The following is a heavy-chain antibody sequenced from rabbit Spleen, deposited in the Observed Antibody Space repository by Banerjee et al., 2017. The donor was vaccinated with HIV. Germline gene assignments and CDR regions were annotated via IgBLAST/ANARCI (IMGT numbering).Heavy chain of an antibody. CDR3: ARDVDTTYSRFSL. V-gene: IGHV1S40*01. CDR1: GFDLSSYDY. Sequence: QSLEESGGDMVKPGASLTLTCTASGFDLSSYDYMCWVRQAPGKGLEWIACIYMGGGSTYYASWAKGRFTISETSSTTVTLQMTSLTAADTSHYFCARDVDTTYSRFSLWGPGTLVTVS. J-gene: IGHJ6*01. CDR2: IYMGGGST. D-gene: IGHD1-1*01.